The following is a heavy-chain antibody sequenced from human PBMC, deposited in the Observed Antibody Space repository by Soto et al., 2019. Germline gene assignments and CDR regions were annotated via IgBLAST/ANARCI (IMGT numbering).Heavy chain of an antibody. J-gene: IGHJ5*02. CDR2: ISNSGST. CDR1: GGSISSSNYY. CDR3: ARRQAYNWFDP. Sequence: PSETLSLTCIVSGGSISSSNYYWAWIRQPPGKGLEWIGSISNSGSTYYNPSLKSRVTISVDTSKNQFSLKLDSVTAADTAVYFCARRQAYNWFDPWGQGTLVTVSS. V-gene: IGHV4-39*01.